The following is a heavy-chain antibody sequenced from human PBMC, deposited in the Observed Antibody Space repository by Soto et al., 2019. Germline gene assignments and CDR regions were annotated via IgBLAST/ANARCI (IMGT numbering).Heavy chain of an antibody. CDR1: GGTFSSYA. CDR2: IIPIFGTA. Sequence: GASVKVSCKASGGTFSSYAISWVRQAPGQGLEWMGGIIPIFGTANYAQKFQGRVTITADESTSTAYMELSSLRSEDTAVYYCARADCSSTSCDDAFDIWGQGTMVTVSS. V-gene: IGHV1-69*13. CDR3: ARADCSSTSCDDAFDI. J-gene: IGHJ3*02. D-gene: IGHD2-2*01.